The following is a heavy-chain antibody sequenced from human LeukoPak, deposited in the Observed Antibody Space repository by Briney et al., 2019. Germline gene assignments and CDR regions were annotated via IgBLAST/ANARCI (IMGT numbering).Heavy chain of an antibody. CDR3: AIYRSDTETAF. CDR2: INQDGSEK. J-gene: IGHJ4*02. Sequence: SGGSLRLSCAASGFTFSSYWMNWVRQAPGKRLEWVANINQDGSEKYYVDSVKGRFTISRDNAKNSLYLHMNSLRAEDTAVYYCAIYRSDTETAFWGLGTLVTVSS. V-gene: IGHV3-7*02. D-gene: IGHD3-16*02. CDR1: GFTFSSYW.